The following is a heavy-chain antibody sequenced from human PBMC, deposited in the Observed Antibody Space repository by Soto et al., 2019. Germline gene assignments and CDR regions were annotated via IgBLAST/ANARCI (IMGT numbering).Heavy chain of an antibody. CDR1: GGSVSSGSYY. D-gene: IGHD3-3*01. CDR2: IYYSGST. J-gene: IGHJ4*02. Sequence: KTSETLSLTCTVSGGSVSSGSYYWSWIRQPPGKGLEWIGYIYYSGSTNYNPSLKSRVTISVDTSKNQFSLKLSSVTAADTAVYYCARAGGYDFWSGLYDYWGQGTLVTVSS. CDR3: ARAGGYDFWSGLYDY. V-gene: IGHV4-61*01.